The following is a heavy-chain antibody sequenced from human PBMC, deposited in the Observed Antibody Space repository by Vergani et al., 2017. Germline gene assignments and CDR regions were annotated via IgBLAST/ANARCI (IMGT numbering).Heavy chain of an antibody. CDR2: ISYDGSNK. Sequence: QVQLVESGGGVVQPGRSLRLSCAASGFTFSSYGMHWVRQAPGKGLEWVAVISYDGSNKYYADSVKGQFTISRDKSKNTLYLQMNSLRAEDTAVYYCAKVFWGSYHPFDYWGQGTLVTVSS. V-gene: IGHV3-30*18. J-gene: IGHJ4*02. CDR3: AKVFWGSYHPFDY. CDR1: GFTFSSYG. D-gene: IGHD1-26*01.